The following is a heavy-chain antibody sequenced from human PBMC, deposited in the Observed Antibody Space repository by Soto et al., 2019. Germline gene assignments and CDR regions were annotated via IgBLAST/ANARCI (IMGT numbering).Heavy chain of an antibody. J-gene: IGHJ4*02. V-gene: IGHV1-69*13. CDR1: GGTFSSYA. D-gene: IGHD2-2*01. Sequence: GASVKVSCKASGGTFSSYAISWVRQAPGQGLEWMGGIIPIFGTANYAQKFQGRVTITADESTSTAYMELSSLRSEDTAVYYCALRYCSSTSCYAFSLMRYWGQGTLVTVSS. CDR3: ALRYCSSTSCYAFSLMRY. CDR2: IIPIFGTA.